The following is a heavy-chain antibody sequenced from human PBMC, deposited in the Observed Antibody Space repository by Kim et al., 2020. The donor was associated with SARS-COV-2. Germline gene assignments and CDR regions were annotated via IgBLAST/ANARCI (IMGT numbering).Heavy chain of an antibody. CDR3: ARDSRLAVAGTGLYYYGLDV. D-gene: IGHD6-19*01. CDR2: ISTYNVNT. CDR1: GYTFTSYG. V-gene: IGHV1-18*01. Sequence: ASVKVSCKASGYTFTSYGISWVRQAPGQGLEWMGWISTYNVNTNYAQKLQGRVTMTTDTSTSTAYMELRSLRSDDTAVYYCARDSRLAVAGTGLYYYGLDVWGQGTTVTVSS. J-gene: IGHJ6*02.